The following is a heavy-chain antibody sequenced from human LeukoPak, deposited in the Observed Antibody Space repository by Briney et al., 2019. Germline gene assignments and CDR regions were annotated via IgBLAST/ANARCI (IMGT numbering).Heavy chain of an antibody. J-gene: IGHJ5*02. V-gene: IGHV4-59*01. CDR1: GGSISTYY. D-gene: IGHD3-10*01. CDR2: VYYIGTT. CDR3: ARDRRTITSKTFDP. Sequence: SETLSLTCTVSGGSISTYYWSWIRQSPGKGLEWIGFVYYIGTTNYNPSLKSRVTISLGTSKNQFSLRLSSVTAADTAVYYCARDRRTITSKTFDPWGQGTLVTVSS.